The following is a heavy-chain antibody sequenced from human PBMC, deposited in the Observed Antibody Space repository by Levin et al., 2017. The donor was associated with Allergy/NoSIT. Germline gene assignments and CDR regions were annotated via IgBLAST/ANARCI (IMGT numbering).Heavy chain of an antibody. Sequence: GGSLRLSCAASGFTFSSCAMSWVRQAPGKGLKWVSALSGSGGSTYYADSVKGRFTISRDNSKNTLYLQMNSLRAEDTAVYYCAKLKRFGAATPFDYWGQGTLVTVSS. CDR2: LSGSGGST. CDR3: AKLKRFGAATPFDY. D-gene: IGHD3-10*01. V-gene: IGHV3-23*01. J-gene: IGHJ4*02. CDR1: GFTFSSCA.